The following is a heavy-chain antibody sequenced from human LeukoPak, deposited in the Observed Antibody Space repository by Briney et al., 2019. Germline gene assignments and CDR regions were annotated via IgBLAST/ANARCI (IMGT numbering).Heavy chain of an antibody. D-gene: IGHD5-24*01. J-gene: IGHJ4*02. CDR1: GGSFSGYY. Sequence: SETLSLTCAVYGGSFSGYYWSWIRQPPGKGLEWIGSIYYSGSTYYNPSLKSRVTISVDTSKNQFSLKLSSVTAADTAVYYCARDGHGFNGGGGFWGQGTLVTVSS. V-gene: IGHV4-34*01. CDR3: ARDGHGFNGGGGF. CDR2: IYYSGST.